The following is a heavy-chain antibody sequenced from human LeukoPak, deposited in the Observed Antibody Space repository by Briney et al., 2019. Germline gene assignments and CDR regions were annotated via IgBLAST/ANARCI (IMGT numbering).Heavy chain of an antibody. V-gene: IGHV4-38-2*02. J-gene: IGHJ4*02. D-gene: IGHD3-10*01. CDR1: GYSISSGYY. CDR3: ARDRGYLDYFDY. Sequence: SETLSLTCTVSGYSISSGYYWGWIRQPPGKGLEWIGSIYHSGSTYYNPSLKSRVTISVDTSKNQFSLKLSSVTAADTAVYYCARDRGYLDYFDYWGQGTLVTVSS. CDR2: IYHSGST.